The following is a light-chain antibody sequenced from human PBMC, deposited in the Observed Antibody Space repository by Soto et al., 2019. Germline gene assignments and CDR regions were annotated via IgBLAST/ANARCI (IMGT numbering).Light chain of an antibody. CDR3: AAWDDRLSGLV. Sequence: QSALTQPPSASGSPGQSVTISCTGTSSDVGGYDYVSWYQQHPGKAPKLMIYEVTIRPSGVSDRFSGSKSATSASLAISGLRSEDGADYYCAAWDDRLSGLVFGGGTKLTVL. V-gene: IGLV2-8*01. J-gene: IGLJ2*01. CDR1: SSDVGGYDY. CDR2: EVT.